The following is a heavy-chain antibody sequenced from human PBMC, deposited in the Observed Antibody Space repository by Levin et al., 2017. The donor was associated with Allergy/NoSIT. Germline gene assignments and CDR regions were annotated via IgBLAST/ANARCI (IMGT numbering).Heavy chain of an antibody. CDR1: GFTFSNAW. CDR3: TTQAYCGGDCYSDDYFQH. CDR2: IKSKTDGGTT. Sequence: GGSLRLSCAASGFTFSNAWMSWVRQAPGKGLEWVGRIKSKTDGGTTDYAAPVKGRFTISRDDSKNTLYLQMNSLKTEDTAVYYCTTQAYCGGDCYSDDYFQHWGQGTLVTVSS. D-gene: IGHD2-21*02. J-gene: IGHJ1*01. V-gene: IGHV3-15*01.